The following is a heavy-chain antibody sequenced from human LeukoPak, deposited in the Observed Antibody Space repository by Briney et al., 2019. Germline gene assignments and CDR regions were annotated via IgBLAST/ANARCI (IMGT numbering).Heavy chain of an antibody. J-gene: IGHJ4*02. V-gene: IGHV1-18*01. Sequence: ASVKVSCKASGYTFTSYGISWVRQAPGQGPEWMGWISVYNGNTNYAQKLQGRVTMTTDTSTSTAYMGLRSLRSDDTAVYYCARWGGRLTGTTWLLYWGQGTLVTVSS. D-gene: IGHD1-7*01. CDR3: ARWGGRLTGTTWLLY. CDR1: GYTFTSYG. CDR2: ISVYNGNT.